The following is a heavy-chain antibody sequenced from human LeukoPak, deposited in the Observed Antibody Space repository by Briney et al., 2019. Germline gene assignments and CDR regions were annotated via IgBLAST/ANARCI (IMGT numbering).Heavy chain of an antibody. J-gene: IGHJ4*02. CDR2: ISGYNGNT. Sequence: ASVKVSCKASGDTFTNYGISWVRQAPGQGLEWLGWISGYNGNTNYAHKFQGRVSMTTDTSTNTAYMDLRSLRSDDTAVYYCATSWGRYDSSGSIDYWGQGTLVTVSS. V-gene: IGHV1-18*01. CDR1: GDTFTNYG. CDR3: ATSWGRYDSSGSIDY. D-gene: IGHD3-22*01.